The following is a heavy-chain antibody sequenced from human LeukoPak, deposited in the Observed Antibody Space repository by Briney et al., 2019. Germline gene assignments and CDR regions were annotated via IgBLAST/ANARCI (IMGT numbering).Heavy chain of an antibody. V-gene: IGHV1-24*01. D-gene: IGHD4-23*01. CDR3: ATGAVVYDF. CDR2: LSPRDGET. CDR1: GSTLTTIS. J-gene: IGHJ4*02. Sequence: ASVKVSCTVSGSTLTTISIDWVRQAPGKGLEWMGSLSPRDGETFHAQKFQGRLTMTADTPTETAYMELSTLESGDTALYYCATGAVVYDFWGQGTLVTVSS.